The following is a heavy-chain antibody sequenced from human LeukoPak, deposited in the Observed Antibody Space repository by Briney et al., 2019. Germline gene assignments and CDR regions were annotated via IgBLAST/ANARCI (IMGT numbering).Heavy chain of an antibody. CDR2: ISSDGCGK. CDR1: GFTFSSYG. Sequence: PGRSLRLSCTTTGFTFSSYGMHWVRQAPGKGLEWVAVISSDGCGKHSAESVKGRFTISRDNSKNTLYLQMNSLRAEDTAVYYCAKDLTGGNYYLDYWGQGTLVTVSS. D-gene: IGHD1-26*01. J-gene: IGHJ4*02. CDR3: AKDLTGGNYYLDY. V-gene: IGHV3-30*18.